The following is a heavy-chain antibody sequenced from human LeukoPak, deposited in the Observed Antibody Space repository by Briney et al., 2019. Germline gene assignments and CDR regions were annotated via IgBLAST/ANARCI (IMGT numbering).Heavy chain of an antibody. V-gene: IGHV4-39*07. J-gene: IGHJ3*02. CDR3: ARENPALDAFDI. CDR2: IFYSGNS. Sequence: SETLSLTCTVSGGSISSSSSYWAWVRQPPGKRLEWIGSIFYSGNSYYNPSLKSRVSISVDTSKNQFSLKLSSVTAADTAVYYCARENPALDAFDIWGQGTMVTVSS. CDR1: GGSISSSSSY.